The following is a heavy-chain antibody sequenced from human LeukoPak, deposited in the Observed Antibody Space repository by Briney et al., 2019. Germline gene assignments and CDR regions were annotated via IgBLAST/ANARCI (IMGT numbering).Heavy chain of an antibody. CDR2: IYYSGST. D-gene: IGHD3-10*01. J-gene: IGHJ4*02. V-gene: IGHV4-61*01. Sequence: SETLSLTCTVSGGSVSSGSYYWSWIRQPPGKGLEWIGYIYYSGSTNYNPSLKSRVTISVDTSKNQFSLKLSSVTAADTAVYYCARTYPMTSGSLDYWGQGTLVTVSS. CDR3: ARTYPMTSGSLDY. CDR1: GGSVSSGSYY.